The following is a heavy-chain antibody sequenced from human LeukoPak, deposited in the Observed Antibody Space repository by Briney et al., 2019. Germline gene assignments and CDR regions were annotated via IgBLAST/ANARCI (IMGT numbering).Heavy chain of an antibody. D-gene: IGHD5-24*01. CDR3: ARERDSRPFDY. CDR2: VWSDGITK. V-gene: IGHV3-33*08. CDR1: GFTFRSYW. J-gene: IGHJ4*02. Sequence: GGSLRLSCAASGFTFRSYWMHWVRQAPGKGLEWVAVVWSDGITKNYVDSVTGRFTISRDTSKNTLDLQMNSLRTEDTAVYYCARERDSRPFDYWGQGILVTVSS.